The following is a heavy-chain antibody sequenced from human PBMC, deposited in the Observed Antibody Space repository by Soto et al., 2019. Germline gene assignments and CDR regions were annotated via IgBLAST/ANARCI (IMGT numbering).Heavy chain of an antibody. D-gene: IGHD2-2*01. Sequence: QVQLVESGGGVVQPGGSLRLSCSASGFILENFAIHWLRQAPGKGLEWMALIFRDGRTNTNANSVRGRVTISRDNSKNTVYLQLNSLRPEDTALYYCAKDGGFQYPDIGGQGALVTVSS. V-gene: IGHV3-30*18. CDR2: IFRDGRTN. J-gene: IGHJ4*02. CDR3: AKDGGFQYPDI. CDR1: GFILENFA.